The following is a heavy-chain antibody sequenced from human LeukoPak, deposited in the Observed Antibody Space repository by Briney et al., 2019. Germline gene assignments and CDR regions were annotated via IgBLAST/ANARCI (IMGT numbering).Heavy chain of an antibody. D-gene: IGHD4-23*01. CDR2: IGTSSSTI. CDR3: ARHDYGGNSGDY. V-gene: IGHV3-48*02. J-gene: IGHJ4*02. Sequence: GGTLRLSCAASGFTFSSYAMSWVRQAPGKGLEWVSYIGTSSSTIYYADSVKGRFTISRDSAKNSLYLQMNSLRDEDTAVYYCARHDYGGNSGDYWGQGTLVTVSS. CDR1: GFTFSSYA.